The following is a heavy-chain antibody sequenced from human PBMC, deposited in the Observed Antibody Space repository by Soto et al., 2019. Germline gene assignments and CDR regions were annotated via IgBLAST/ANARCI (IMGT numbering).Heavy chain of an antibody. Sequence: GGSLRLSCAASGFTFSSYGMHWVRQAPGKGLEWVAVIWYDGSNKYYADSVKGRFTISRDNSKNTLYLQMNSLRAEDTAVYYCARDNLPSNYSSSWFYYGMDVWGQGTTVTVSS. J-gene: IGHJ6*02. CDR1: GFTFSSYG. CDR3: ARDNLPSNYSSSWFYYGMDV. V-gene: IGHV3-33*01. D-gene: IGHD6-13*01. CDR2: IWYDGSNK.